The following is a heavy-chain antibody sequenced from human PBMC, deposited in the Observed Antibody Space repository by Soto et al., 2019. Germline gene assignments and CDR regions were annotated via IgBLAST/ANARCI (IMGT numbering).Heavy chain of an antibody. CDR1: GFTFSSYG. Sequence: QVQLVESGGGVVQPGRSLRLSCAASGFTFSSYGMHWVRQAPGKGLEWVAVIWYDGSNKYYADSVKGRFTISRDNSKNTLYLQMNSLRAEDTAVYYCARAGITIFRVVIIPYGMDVWGQGTTVTVSS. V-gene: IGHV3-33*01. CDR3: ARAGITIFRVVIIPYGMDV. CDR2: IWYDGSNK. D-gene: IGHD3-3*01. J-gene: IGHJ6*02.